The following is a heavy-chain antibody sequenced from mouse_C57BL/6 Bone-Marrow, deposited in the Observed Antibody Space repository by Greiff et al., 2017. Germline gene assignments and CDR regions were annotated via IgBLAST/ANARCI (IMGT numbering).Heavy chain of an antibody. CDR1: GFTFSDYG. V-gene: IGHV5-17*01. Sequence: VQLKESGGGLVKPGGSLKLSCAASGFTFSDYGMHWVRQAPEKGLEWVAYISSGSSTIYYADTVKGRFTISRDNAKNTLFLQMTSLRSEDTAMYYCARPKFITTVVLDYWGQGTTLTVSS. CDR2: ISSGSSTI. J-gene: IGHJ2*01. CDR3: ARPKFITTVVLDY. D-gene: IGHD1-1*01.